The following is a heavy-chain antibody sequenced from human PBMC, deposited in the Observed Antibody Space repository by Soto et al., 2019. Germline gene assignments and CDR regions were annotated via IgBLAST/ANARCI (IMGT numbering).Heavy chain of an antibody. Sequence: QVQLQESGPGLVKPSQTLSLTCTVSGGSISSGGYYWSWIRQHPGKGLEWIGYIYYSGSTYCNPSLKSRVTISVDTSKNQFSLKLSSVTAADTAVYYCARDRQGFGETRGFDYWGQGTLVTVSS. J-gene: IGHJ4*02. D-gene: IGHD3-10*01. V-gene: IGHV4-31*03. CDR2: IYYSGST. CDR3: ARDRQGFGETRGFDY. CDR1: GGSISSGGYY.